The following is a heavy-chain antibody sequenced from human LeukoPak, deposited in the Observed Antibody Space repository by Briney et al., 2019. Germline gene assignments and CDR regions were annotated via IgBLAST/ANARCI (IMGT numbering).Heavy chain of an antibody. CDR1: GFTFSSYW. CDR2: IKQDGSEK. D-gene: IGHD1/OR15-1a*01. J-gene: IGHJ4*02. CDR3: AKQGFGC. V-gene: IGHV3-7*03. Sequence: GGSLRLSCAASGFTFSSYWMTWVRQAPGKGLEWVANIKQDGSEKYYVDSVKGRFTISRDNSKNTMYLQMNSLRAEDTAVYYCAKQGFGCWGQGTLVTVSS.